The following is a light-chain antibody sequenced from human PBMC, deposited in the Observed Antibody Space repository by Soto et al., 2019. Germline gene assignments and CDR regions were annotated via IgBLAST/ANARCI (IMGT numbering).Light chain of an antibody. Sequence: EIVMTQSPATLSVSPGERASLPCRASQSVGSNLAWYHQKPGQAPRLLMYEASTRATGIPARFSGSGSGTEFTLTISSLQSEDFAVYHCQQYDSWPLTFGGGTKVEIK. CDR2: EAS. CDR3: QQYDSWPLT. CDR1: QSVGSN. J-gene: IGKJ4*01. V-gene: IGKV3D-15*01.